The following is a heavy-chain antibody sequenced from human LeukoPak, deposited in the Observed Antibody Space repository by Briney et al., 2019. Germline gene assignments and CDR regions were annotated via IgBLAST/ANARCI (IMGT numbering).Heavy chain of an antibody. CDR1: GGSINSGGYY. V-gene: IGHV4-39*01. Sequence: PSETLSLTCNVSGGSINSGGYYWGWIRQPPGKGLEWIGSIDYSGSAVYSPSLKSRLTISVDTSKSQFSLRVASVTAADTAVYYCARRTYSYGFRFDPWGQGTLVTVSS. J-gene: IGHJ5*02. CDR2: IDYSGSA. D-gene: IGHD3-16*02. CDR3: ARRTYSYGFRFDP.